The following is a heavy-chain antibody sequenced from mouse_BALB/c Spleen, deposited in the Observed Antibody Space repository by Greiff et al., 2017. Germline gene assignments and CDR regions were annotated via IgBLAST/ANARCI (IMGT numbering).Heavy chain of an antibody. J-gene: IGHJ4*01. Sequence: VQLQQSGPSLVQPSQSLSITCTVSGFSLTSYGVHWVRQSPGKGLAWLGVIWRGGSTDYNAAFMSRLSITKDNSKGQVVFNMNILQADDTAIYYCATKEDPYYSLYYYAMDYWGQGTSVTVSS. CDR3: ATKEDPYYSLYYYAMDY. D-gene: IGHD2-12*01. V-gene: IGHV2-5-1*01. CDR2: IWRGGST. CDR1: GFSLTSYG.